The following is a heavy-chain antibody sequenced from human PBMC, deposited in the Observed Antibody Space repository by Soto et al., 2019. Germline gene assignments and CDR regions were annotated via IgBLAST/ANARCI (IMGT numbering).Heavy chain of an antibody. CDR2: VYFTGST. CDR3: ARHVRGGSYFDF. CDR1: GDSISRSSFY. J-gene: IGHJ4*02. V-gene: IGHV4-39*01. D-gene: IGHD1-26*01. Sequence: SETLSLTCTVSGDSISRSSFYWGWIRQSPGKGLECIGIVYFTGSTNYNPSLKSRVTMSVDRSRNQFSLQLTSLTAADTAVYYCARHVRGGSYFDFWGQGNLVTVSS.